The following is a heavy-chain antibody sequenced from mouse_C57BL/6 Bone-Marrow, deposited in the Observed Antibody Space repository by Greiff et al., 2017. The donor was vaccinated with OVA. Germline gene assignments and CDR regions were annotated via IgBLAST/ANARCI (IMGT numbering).Heavy chain of an antibody. CDR1: GFTFSSYT. J-gene: IGHJ4*01. D-gene: IGHD1-1*01. CDR2: ISGGGGNT. CDR3: AREGYYGSGAMDY. Sequence: EVQLVESGGGLVKPGGSLKLSCAASGFTFSSYTMSWVRQTPEKRLEWVATISGGGGNTYYPDSVKGRFTISRDNAKNTLYLQMSSLRSEDTALYDCAREGYYGSGAMDYWGRGNSVTVSS. V-gene: IGHV5-9*01.